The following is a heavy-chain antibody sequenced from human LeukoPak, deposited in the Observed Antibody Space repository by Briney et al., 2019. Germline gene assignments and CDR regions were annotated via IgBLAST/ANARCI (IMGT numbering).Heavy chain of an antibody. Sequence: GGSLRLSCAASGFTFSSHWMIWVRQAPGKGLEWVASIKQDGSEKYYVDSVGGRFTISRDNAKNSLYLQMNTLRAEDTAMYYCARDPGNHSGAWGQGTLVTVSS. CDR3: ARDPGNHSGA. CDR1: GFTFSSHW. D-gene: IGHD6-19*01. CDR2: IKQDGSEK. V-gene: IGHV3-7*05. J-gene: IGHJ5*02.